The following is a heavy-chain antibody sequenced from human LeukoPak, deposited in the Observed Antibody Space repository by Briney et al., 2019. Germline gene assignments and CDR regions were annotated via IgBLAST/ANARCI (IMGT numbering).Heavy chain of an antibody. CDR2: INSDGSST. Sequence: GGSLRLSCAASGFTFSSYWMHWVRQAPGKGLVWVSRINSDGSSTSYADSVKGRFSISRDNAENTLYLQMNSLRVEDTAVYYCVRGADTGYSSDSWGQGTLVTVSS. D-gene: IGHD3-9*01. V-gene: IGHV3-74*01. CDR1: GFTFSSYW. J-gene: IGHJ4*02. CDR3: VRGADTGYSSDS.